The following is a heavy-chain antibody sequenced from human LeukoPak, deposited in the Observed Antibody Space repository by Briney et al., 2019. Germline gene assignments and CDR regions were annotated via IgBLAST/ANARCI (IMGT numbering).Heavy chain of an antibody. Sequence: SETLSLTCTVSGYSINGGYYWGWIRQPPGKGLEWIGIIYHSGTTYSNPSLKSRVTISVDTSKNQFSLKLSSVTAEDTAVYYCARGAYSYVGYSDYWGQGTLVTVSS. V-gene: IGHV4-38-2*02. CDR3: ARGAYSYVGYSDY. CDR1: GYSINGGYY. J-gene: IGHJ4*02. D-gene: IGHD5-18*01. CDR2: IYHSGTT.